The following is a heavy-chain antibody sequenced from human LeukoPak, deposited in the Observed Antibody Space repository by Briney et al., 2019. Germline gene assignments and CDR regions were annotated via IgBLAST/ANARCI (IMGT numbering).Heavy chain of an antibody. CDR1: GSSISSTYY. J-gene: IGHJ4*02. Sequence: PSETLSLTCNVSGSSISSTYYWGWIRQPPGKGLEWIGSIYHSGNAYYNPSLKSRISMSIDTSKNQFSLRLNSVTAADTAVYYCARDSPPGNEQVFGYWGQGTLVTVSS. CDR3: ARDSPPGNEQVFGY. CDR2: IYHSGNA. V-gene: IGHV4-38-2*02.